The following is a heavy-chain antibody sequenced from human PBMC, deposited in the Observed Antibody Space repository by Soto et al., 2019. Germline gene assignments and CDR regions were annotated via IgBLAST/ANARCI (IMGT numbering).Heavy chain of an antibody. CDR1: GDSVSSNSAA. J-gene: IGHJ6*02. V-gene: IGHV6-1*01. Sequence: SQTLSLTCAISGDSVSSNSAAWNWIRQSPSRGLEWLGRTYYKSKWFNDYALSVKSRITINPDTSKNQFSLQLKSVTPEDTAVYYCVRDAVTMVRGVIIDYYGMDVWGQGTTVTVSS. CDR2: TYYKSKWFN. CDR3: VRDAVTMVRGVIIDYYGMDV. D-gene: IGHD3-10*01.